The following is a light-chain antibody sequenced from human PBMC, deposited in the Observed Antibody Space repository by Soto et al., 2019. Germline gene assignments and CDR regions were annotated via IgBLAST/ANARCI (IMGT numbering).Light chain of an antibody. CDR1: NSDVGGYNY. CDR3: GSYTSNSTYV. V-gene: IGLV2-14*01. CDR2: DVS. Sequence: QSVLTQPASVSGSAGQSITISCPGTNSDVGGYNYVSWYQQHPGKAPKLMIYDVSDRPSGVSNRFSGSKSGNTASLTISGLQAEDEADYYCGSYTSNSTYVFGTGTKVTVL. J-gene: IGLJ1*01.